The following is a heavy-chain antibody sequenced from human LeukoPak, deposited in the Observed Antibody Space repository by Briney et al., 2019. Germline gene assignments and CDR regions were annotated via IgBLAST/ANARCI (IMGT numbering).Heavy chain of an antibody. V-gene: IGHV4-61*02. J-gene: IGHJ4*02. CDR2: IYTSGST. CDR3: ARDSSGWGNGFGGLDY. D-gene: IGHD6-19*01. Sequence: SETLSLTCTVSGVSISSGSYYWRWIRQPAGKGLEWIGRIYTSGSTNYNPSLKSRVTIPVDTSKNQFSLKLSSVTAADTAVYYCARDSSGWGNGFGGLDYWGQGTLVTVSS. CDR1: GVSISSGSYY.